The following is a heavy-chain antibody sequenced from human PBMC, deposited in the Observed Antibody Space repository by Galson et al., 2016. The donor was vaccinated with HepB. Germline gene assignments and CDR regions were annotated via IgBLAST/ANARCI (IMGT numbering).Heavy chain of an antibody. CDR2: ISGGSSYT. CDR1: GFTFSDYY. V-gene: IGHV3-11*06. Sequence: SLRLSCASSGFTFSDYYMTWIRQAPGKGLEWVSYISGGSSYTKYADSVKGRFTISRDNAKNSLYLQMNSLRAEDTAVYYCARAPFYYYYMDVWGKGTTVTVSS. J-gene: IGHJ6*03. CDR3: ARAPFYYYYMDV.